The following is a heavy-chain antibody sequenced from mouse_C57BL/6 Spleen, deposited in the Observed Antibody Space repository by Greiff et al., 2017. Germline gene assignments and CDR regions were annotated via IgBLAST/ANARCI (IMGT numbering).Heavy chain of an antibody. Sequence: DVQLVESGGGLVQPGGSLSLSCAASGFTFTDYYMSWVRQPPGKALEWLGFIRNKANGYTTEYSASVKGRFTISRDNSQSILCLQMNALRAEDSATYYCARSPYYGSSPPWFAYWGQGTLVTVSA. CDR1: GFTFTDYY. V-gene: IGHV7-3*01. CDR2: IRNKANGYTT. CDR3: ARSPYYGSSPPWFAY. D-gene: IGHD1-1*01. J-gene: IGHJ3*01.